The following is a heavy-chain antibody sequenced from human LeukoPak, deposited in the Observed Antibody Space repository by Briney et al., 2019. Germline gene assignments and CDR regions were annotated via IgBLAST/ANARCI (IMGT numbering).Heavy chain of an antibody. D-gene: IGHD3-16*01. CDR3: ARAFRGVMGMYNWFDP. J-gene: IGHJ5*02. V-gene: IGHV1-8*01. CDR1: GYTFTSYD. Sequence: ASVKVSFKASGYTFTSYDINWVRQATGQGLEWMGWMNPNSGNTGYAQKFQGRVTMTRNTSISTAYMEPSSLRSEDTAVYYCARAFRGVMGMYNWFDPWGQGTLVTVSS. CDR2: MNPNSGNT.